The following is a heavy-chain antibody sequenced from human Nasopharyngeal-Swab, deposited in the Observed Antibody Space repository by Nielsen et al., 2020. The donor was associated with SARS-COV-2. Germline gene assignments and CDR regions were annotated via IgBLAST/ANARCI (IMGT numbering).Heavy chain of an antibody. CDR1: GFTFNSYA. Sequence: GESLKISCAASGFTFNSYAMSWVRQAPGKGLEWVSTISDSGDNTYYADSVKGRFTISRDNSKNTLYLQMNSLRAEDTAVYYCARVRKYYYDSSGHLDYWGQGTLVTVSS. CDR3: ARVRKYYYDSSGHLDY. J-gene: IGHJ4*02. CDR2: ISDSGDNT. D-gene: IGHD3-22*01. V-gene: IGHV3-23*01.